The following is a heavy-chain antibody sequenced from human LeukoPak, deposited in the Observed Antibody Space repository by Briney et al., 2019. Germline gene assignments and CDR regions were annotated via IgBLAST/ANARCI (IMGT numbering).Heavy chain of an antibody. CDR3: ARDSGYSYADDY. J-gene: IGHJ4*02. Sequence: GGSLRLSCAGSGFTFRSYAMQWVRQAPGKGLEWVSYITYNSGTIFYADSVKGRFTISRDNAKDSLYLQMSSLRDEDTAVYYCARDSGYSYADDYWGQGTLVTFST. CDR1: GFTFRSYA. CDR2: ITYNSGTI. V-gene: IGHV3-48*02. D-gene: IGHD5-18*01.